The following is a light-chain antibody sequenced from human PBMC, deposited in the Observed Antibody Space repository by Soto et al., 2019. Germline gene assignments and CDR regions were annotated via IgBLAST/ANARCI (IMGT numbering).Light chain of an antibody. J-gene: IGLJ3*02. CDR2: EVR. CDR3: SAYTTPSTLV. V-gene: IGLV2-14*01. CDR1: NRDVGSYNL. Sequence: QSALTQPASVSGSPGQSITIACTGTNRDVGSYNLVSWYQQRPGEAPKLIISEVRNRPSGISYRFTGSKSGNTASLTISGLPAEDEADYYSSAYTTPSTLVFGGGTKVTVL.